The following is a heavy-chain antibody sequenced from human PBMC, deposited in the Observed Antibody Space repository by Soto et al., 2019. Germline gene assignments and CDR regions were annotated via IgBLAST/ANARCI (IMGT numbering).Heavy chain of an antibody. CDR1: GGTFSTSS. CDR2: ILPIFGTA. Sequence: QVQLVQSGAEVKKPGSSVKVSCKASGGTFSTSSINWLRQAPGQRPEWMGNILPIFGTADYAQKFRDRVTITADKSTNTAYMELRSLFSEDAAFYSCARGHEYVGNADAFDIWGQGTVVTVSS. CDR3: ARGHEYVGNADAFDI. J-gene: IGHJ3*02. V-gene: IGHV1-69*14. D-gene: IGHD3-16*01.